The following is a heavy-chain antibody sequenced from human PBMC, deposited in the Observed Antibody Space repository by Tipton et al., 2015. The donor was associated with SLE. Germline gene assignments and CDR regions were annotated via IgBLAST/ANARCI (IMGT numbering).Heavy chain of an antibody. CDR2: TYYRSKWYI. V-gene: IGHV6-1*01. CDR1: GDSVSSNSAA. CDR3: ARAAGGTFGY. D-gene: IGHD6-13*01. J-gene: IGHJ4*02. Sequence: GLVKPSQTLSLTYDISGDSVSSNSAAWNWIRQSPSRGLEWLGRTYYRSKWYIDYAVFVRSRIIINPDTSKNQFSLQLNSVTPEDTAVYYCARAAGGTFGYWGQGTLVTVSS.